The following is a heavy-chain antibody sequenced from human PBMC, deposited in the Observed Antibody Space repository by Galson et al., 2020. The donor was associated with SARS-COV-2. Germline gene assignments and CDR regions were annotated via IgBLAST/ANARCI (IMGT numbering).Heavy chain of an antibody. D-gene: IGHD3-22*01. CDR3: ARQYSGTVGYPASFDM. J-gene: IGHJ3*02. Sequence: GESLKISCKASGYSFTSYWIGWVRQMPGKGLEWMGIIYPGDSDTRYSPSFQGPVTLSVDRSTSTAYLPWGSLKASDSAIYYCARQYSGTVGYPASFDMWGQGTMVTVSS. CDR2: IYPGDSDT. CDR1: GYSFTSYW. V-gene: IGHV5-51*01.